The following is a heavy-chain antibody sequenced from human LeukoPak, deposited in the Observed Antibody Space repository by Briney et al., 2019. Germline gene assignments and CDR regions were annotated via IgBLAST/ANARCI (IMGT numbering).Heavy chain of an antibody. D-gene: IGHD6-13*01. Sequence: PSETLSLTCTVSGGSISSGGYYWSWIRQHPGKGLEWIGYIYYSGSTYYNPSLKSRVTISVDTSKNQFSLKLSSVTAADTAVYYCARGSRPQQLARWGQGTLVTVSS. CDR2: IYYSGST. J-gene: IGHJ4*02. V-gene: IGHV4-31*03. CDR1: GGSISSGGYY. CDR3: ARGSRPQQLAR.